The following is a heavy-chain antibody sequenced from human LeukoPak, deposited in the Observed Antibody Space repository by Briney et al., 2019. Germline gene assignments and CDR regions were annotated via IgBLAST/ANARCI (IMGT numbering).Heavy chain of an antibody. V-gene: IGHV5-51*01. J-gene: IGHJ4*02. D-gene: IGHD2-21*02. CDR2: IYPGDSNT. CDR1: GYKFSSYL. CDR3: GSGDTYFDY. Sequence: ESFEIFLKGSGYKFSSYLNGWGRQVPGKSLEWMGIIYPGDSNTRYSPSFQGQVTLSADTSISTAYLQWSSLKASDTAMYYCGSGDTYFDYWGQGTLVTVSS.